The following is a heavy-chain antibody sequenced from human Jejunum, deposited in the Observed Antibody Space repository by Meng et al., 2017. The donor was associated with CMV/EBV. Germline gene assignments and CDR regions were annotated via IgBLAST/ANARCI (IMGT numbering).Heavy chain of an antibody. CDR3: ARGSIFVSFDS. J-gene: IGHJ4*02. Sequence: QVQLPESGPGLVKPSPTLSPTCSVSGGSIGSGDYYWSWIRQPPGKGLEWIGYIHDTGSTYYNPSLKSRVDISLGTSRNHFSLTLSSVTAEDTAVYFCARGSIFVSFDSWGQGTLVTVSS. CDR2: IHDTGST. V-gene: IGHV4-30-4*08. D-gene: IGHD3-3*01. CDR1: GGSIGSGDYY.